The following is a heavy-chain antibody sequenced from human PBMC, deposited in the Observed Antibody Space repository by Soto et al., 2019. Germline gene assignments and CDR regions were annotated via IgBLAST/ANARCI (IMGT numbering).Heavy chain of an antibody. J-gene: IGHJ4*02. CDR1: GGSISSGDYY. Sequence: QVQLQESGPGLVMPSQTLSLTCTVSGGSISSGDYYWSWIRQPPGRGLEWIGYIYHSGSTYYNPSLKSRVSISVDTSRNQFSLKVSSVTAADTAVYYCARADDYINPFDYWGQGTLVTVSS. V-gene: IGHV4-30-4*01. CDR3: ARADDYINPFDY. D-gene: IGHD4-4*01. CDR2: IYHSGST.